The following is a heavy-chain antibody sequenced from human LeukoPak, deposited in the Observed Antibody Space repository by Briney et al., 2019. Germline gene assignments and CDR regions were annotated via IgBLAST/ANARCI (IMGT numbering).Heavy chain of an antibody. D-gene: IGHD1-26*01. CDR3: ARSLVGATRFDP. V-gene: IGHV4-30-4*01. J-gene: IGHJ5*02. CDR2: IYYSGST. CDR1: GGSISSGDYY. Sequence: SETLSLTCTVSGGSISSGDYYWSWIRQPPGKGLEWIGYIYYSGSTYYNPSLKSRVTISVDTSKNQFSLKLSSVTAADTAVYYCARSLVGATRFDPWGQGTLVTVSS.